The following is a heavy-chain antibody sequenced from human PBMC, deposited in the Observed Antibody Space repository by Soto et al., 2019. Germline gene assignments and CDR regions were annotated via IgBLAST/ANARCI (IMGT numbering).Heavy chain of an antibody. CDR1: GGTFSSYA. CDR3: ASDKRKADIVVVVAAFDNWFDP. V-gene: IGHV1-69*13. CDR2: IIPIFGTA. J-gene: IGHJ5*02. D-gene: IGHD2-15*01. Sequence: PVKISCKASGGTFSSYAISWVRQAPGQGLEWMGGIIPIFGTANYAQKFQGRVTITADESTSTDYMELSSLRSEDTAVYYCASDKRKADIVVVVAAFDNWFDPWGQGTLVTVSS.